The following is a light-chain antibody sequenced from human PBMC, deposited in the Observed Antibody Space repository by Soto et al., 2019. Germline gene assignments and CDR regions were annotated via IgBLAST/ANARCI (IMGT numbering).Light chain of an antibody. CDR3: QQYNTWLWT. CDR1: QSVNAN. J-gene: IGKJ1*01. Sequence: EVVMTQSPATLSVSPGERATLSCRASQSVNANLAWYQQKPGQAPRLLIHGASNRATGIPARFSGSGFGTEFNLTIRSLQSEDFAVYYCQQYNTWLWTFGQGTKVEI. V-gene: IGKV3-15*01. CDR2: GAS.